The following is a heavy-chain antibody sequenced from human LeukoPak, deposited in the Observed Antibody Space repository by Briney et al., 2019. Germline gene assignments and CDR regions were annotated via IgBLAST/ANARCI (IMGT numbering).Heavy chain of an antibody. J-gene: IGHJ4*02. CDR1: GFTVSDSY. D-gene: IGHD6-19*01. CDR2: IYKEGNT. CDR3: ARESITSGWYLY. Sequence: PGGSLRLSCAASGFTVSDSYMSWVRQAPGKGLEWVSTIYKEGNTYHADSVKGRFTMSRDNSKNTLYLQMNSLRVEDTAIYYGARESITSGWYLYWGQGTLVTVSS. V-gene: IGHV3-53*01.